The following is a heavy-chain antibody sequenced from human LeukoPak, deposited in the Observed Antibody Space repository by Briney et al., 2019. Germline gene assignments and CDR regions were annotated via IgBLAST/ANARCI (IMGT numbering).Heavy chain of an antibody. D-gene: IGHD6-6*01. V-gene: IGHV4-34*01. CDR1: GGSFSGYY. Sequence: PSETLSLTCAVYGGSFSGYYWSWIRQPPGKGLEWIGEINHSGRTNYNPSLKSRVTISVDTSKNQFSLKLSSVTAADTAVYYCARTHSGSFFDYWGQGTLVTVSS. CDR3: ARTHSGSFFDY. CDR2: INHSGRT. J-gene: IGHJ4*02.